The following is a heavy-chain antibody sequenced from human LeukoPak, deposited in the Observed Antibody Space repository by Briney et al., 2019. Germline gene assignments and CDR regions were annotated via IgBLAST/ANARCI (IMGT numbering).Heavy chain of an antibody. V-gene: IGHV3-7*01. CDR2: INQDGSDK. D-gene: IGHD2-21*01. J-gene: IGHJ4*02. CDR1: RFIFSNHW. CDR3: ARDRVNIVVVSASEY. Sequence: GGSLRLSCAASRFIFSNHWMTWVRQAPGKGLEWVAMINQDGSDKYYADSVKGRFTISRDNAKNSLDLQMNSLRVEDTAVYYCARDRVNIVVVSASEYWGQRTLVTVSS.